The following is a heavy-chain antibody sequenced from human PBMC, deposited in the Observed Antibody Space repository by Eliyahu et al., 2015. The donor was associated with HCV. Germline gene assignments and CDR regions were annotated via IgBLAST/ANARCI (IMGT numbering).Heavy chain of an antibody. D-gene: IGHD6-19*01. CDR3: ARDSGGLNPTYSSGWRQLQASQTQYFQH. CDR1: GFTFSSYA. CDR2: ISYDGSNK. J-gene: IGHJ1*01. V-gene: IGHV3-30-3*01. Sequence: QVQLVESGGGVVQPGRSLRLSCAASGFTFSSYAMXLXRPAPGTGLEGVAVISYDGSNKYYADSVKGRFTISRDNSKNTLYLQMNSLRAEDTAVYYCARDSGGLNPTYSSGWRQLQASQTQYFQHWGQGTLVTVSS.